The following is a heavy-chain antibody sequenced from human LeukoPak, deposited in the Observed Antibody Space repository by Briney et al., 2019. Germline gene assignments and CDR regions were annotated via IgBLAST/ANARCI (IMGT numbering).Heavy chain of an antibody. D-gene: IGHD3-3*01. CDR1: GGTFSSYA. Sequence: SVKVSCKASGGTFSSYAISWVRQAPGQGLEWMEGIIPIFGTANYAQKFQGRVTITADESTSTAYMELSSLRSEDTAVYYGARERHFRDFRSVYCAYYFASWGQGTLVTVSS. V-gene: IGHV1-69*13. J-gene: IGHJ4*02. CDR2: IIPIFGTA. CDR3: ARERHFRDFRSVYCAYYFAS.